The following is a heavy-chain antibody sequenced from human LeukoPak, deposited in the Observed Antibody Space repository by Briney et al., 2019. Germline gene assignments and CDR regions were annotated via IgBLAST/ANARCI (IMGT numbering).Heavy chain of an antibody. V-gene: IGHV4-38-2*02. D-gene: IGHD4-23*01. CDR3: ASPEDYGGSSFPFDY. J-gene: IGHJ4*02. Sequence: SETLSLTCTVSGYSISSGYYWGWIRQPPGKGLEWIGSIYHSGSTYYNPSLKRRVAISVDTSKNQFSLKLSSVTAADTAVYYCASPEDYGGSSFPFDYWGQGTLVTVSS. CDR1: GYSISSGYY. CDR2: IYHSGST.